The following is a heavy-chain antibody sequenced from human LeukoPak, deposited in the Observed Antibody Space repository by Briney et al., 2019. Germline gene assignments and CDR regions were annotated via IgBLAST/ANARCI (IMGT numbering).Heavy chain of an antibody. Sequence: GGSLRLSCAASGFTFSSYAMHWVRQAPGKGLEWVAVISYDGSNKYYADSVKGRFTISRDNSKNTLYLQMNSLGAEDTAVYYCAREKPLGQYFDYWGQGTLVTVSS. CDR3: AREKPLGQYFDY. J-gene: IGHJ4*02. CDR1: GFTFSSYA. D-gene: IGHD7-27*01. V-gene: IGHV3-30-3*01. CDR2: ISYDGSNK.